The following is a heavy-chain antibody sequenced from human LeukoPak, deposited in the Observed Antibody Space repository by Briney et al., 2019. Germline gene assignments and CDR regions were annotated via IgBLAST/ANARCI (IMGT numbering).Heavy chain of an antibody. CDR2: IIPIFGTA. V-gene: IGHV1-69*06. D-gene: IGHD3-22*01. CDR3: ASRSFYDSSGYYSP. CDR1: EGTFSSYA. Sequence: SVKVSCKASEGTFSSYAISWVRQAPGQGLEWMGGIIPIFGTANYAQKFQGRVTITADKSTSTAYMELSSLRSEDTAVYYCASRSFYDSSGYYSPWGQGTMVTVSS. J-gene: IGHJ3*01.